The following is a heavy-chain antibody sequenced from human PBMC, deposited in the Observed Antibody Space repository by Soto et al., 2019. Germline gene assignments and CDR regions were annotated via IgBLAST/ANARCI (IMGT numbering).Heavy chain of an antibody. CDR3: ARALIFSSGWELYGMDV. Sequence: QVQLQESGPGLVKPSQTLSLTCTVSGGSISSGDYYWSWIRQPPGKGLEWIGYIYYSGSTYYNPSRKSRVTRSVDTSKNQFSLKLSSVTAADTAVYYWARALIFSSGWELYGMDVWGQGTTVTVSS. D-gene: IGHD6-19*01. J-gene: IGHJ6*02. CDR1: GGSISSGDYY. CDR2: IYYSGST. V-gene: IGHV4-30-4*01.